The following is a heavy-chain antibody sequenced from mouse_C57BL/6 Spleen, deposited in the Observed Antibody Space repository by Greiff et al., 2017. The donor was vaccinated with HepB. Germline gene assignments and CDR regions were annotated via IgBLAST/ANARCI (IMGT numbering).Heavy chain of an antibody. V-gene: IGHV5-12*01. Sequence: DVKLVESGGGLVQPGGSLKLSCAASGFTFSDYYMYWVRQTPEKRLEWVAYISNGGGRTYYPDTVKGRFTISRDNAKNTLYLQMSRLKSEDTAMYDCARHGGYSWSFDVWGTGTTVTVSS. CDR2: ISNGGGRT. D-gene: IGHD2-3*01. CDR3: ARHGGYSWSFDV. CDR1: GFTFSDYY. J-gene: IGHJ1*03.